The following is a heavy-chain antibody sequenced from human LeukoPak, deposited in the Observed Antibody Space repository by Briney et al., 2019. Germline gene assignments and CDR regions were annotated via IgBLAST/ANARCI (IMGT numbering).Heavy chain of an antibody. CDR1: GFTFSSYS. V-gene: IGHV3-48*01. D-gene: IGHD3-10*01. Sequence: PGGSLRLSCAASGFTFSSYSMNWVRQAPGKGLEWVSYISSSSSTIYYADSVKGRFTISRDNAKNSLYLQMNSLRAEDTALYYCAKGSGSGSYYNSHYFDYWGQGTLVTVSS. J-gene: IGHJ4*02. CDR3: AKGSGSGSYYNSHYFDY. CDR2: ISSSSSTI.